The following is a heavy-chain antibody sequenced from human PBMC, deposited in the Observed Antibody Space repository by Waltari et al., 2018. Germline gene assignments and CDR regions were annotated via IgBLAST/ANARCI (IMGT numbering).Heavy chain of an antibody. J-gene: IGHJ4*02. CDR2: IYYSGST. CDR3: ARSGGSGSQGGDY. CDR1: GGSISSGGYY. V-gene: IGHV4-31*03. Sequence: QVQLQESGPGLVKPSQTLSLTCTVSGGSISSGGYYWSWIRQHPGKGLEWIGYIYYSGSTYYNPSRNSRVTISVDTSKNQFALKLSAVTAADAAVYYCARSGGSGSQGGDYWGQGTLVTVSS. D-gene: IGHD3-10*01.